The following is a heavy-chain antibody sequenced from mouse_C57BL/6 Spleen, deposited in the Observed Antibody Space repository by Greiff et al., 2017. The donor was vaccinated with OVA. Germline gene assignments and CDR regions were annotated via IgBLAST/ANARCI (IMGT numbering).Heavy chain of an antibody. Sequence: EVHLVESGPELVKPGASVKISCKASGYSFTDYNMNWVKQSNGKSLEWIGVINPNYGTTSYNQKFKGKATLTVDQSSSTAYMQLNSLTSEDSAVYYCARSGDYYGSSPLYAMDYWGQGTSVTVSS. CDR2: INPNYGTT. CDR3: ARSGDYYGSSPLYAMDY. CDR1: GYSFTDYN. D-gene: IGHD1-1*01. V-gene: IGHV1-39*01. J-gene: IGHJ4*01.